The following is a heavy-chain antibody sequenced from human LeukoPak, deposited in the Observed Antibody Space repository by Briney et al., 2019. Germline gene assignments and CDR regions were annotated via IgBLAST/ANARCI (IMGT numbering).Heavy chain of an antibody. CDR1: GGSIRSYY. CDR2: IYFSGST. D-gene: IGHD3-3*01. J-gene: IGHJ4*02. Sequence: SETLSLTCTVSGGSIRSYYWSWIRQPPGKGLEWIGYIYFSGSTSYYPSLKSRVTISVDRSKNQFSLKLSSVAAADTAVYYCARSYDTNFDYWGQGTLVTVSS. CDR3: ARSYDTNFDY. V-gene: IGHV4-59*01.